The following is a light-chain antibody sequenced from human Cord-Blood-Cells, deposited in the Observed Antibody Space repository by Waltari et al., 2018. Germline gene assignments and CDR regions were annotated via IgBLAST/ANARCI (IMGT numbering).Light chain of an antibody. J-gene: IGLJ2*01. CDR2: RDS. CDR1: NIGSKN. Sequence: SYELTQPLSVSVALGQTARITCGGNNIGSKNVHWYQQKPGQAPVLFIYRDSNRPSGIPERFSGSNSGNTATLTISRAQAGDEADYYCQMWDSSNVVFGGGTKLTVL. V-gene: IGLV3-9*01. CDR3: QMWDSSNVV.